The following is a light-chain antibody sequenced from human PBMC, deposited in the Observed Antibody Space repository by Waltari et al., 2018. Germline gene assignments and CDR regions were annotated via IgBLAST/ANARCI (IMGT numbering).Light chain of an antibody. J-gene: IGKJ4*01. CDR3: QQYNNWPLT. Sequence: ETVMTQSPPTLSVSPGERATLPYRASTSVSSDLAWYQPKPGQAPRLLIYGAATRATGIPGRFSGSGSGTEFTLTISSLQSEDFAVYYCQQYNNWPLTFGGGTNVEI. V-gene: IGKV3-15*01. CDR1: TSVSSD. CDR2: GAA.